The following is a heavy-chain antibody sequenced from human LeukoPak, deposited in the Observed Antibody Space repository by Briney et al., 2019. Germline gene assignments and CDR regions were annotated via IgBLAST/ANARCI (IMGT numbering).Heavy chain of an antibody. CDR1: GGSFSGYY. V-gene: IGHV4-34*01. Sequence: SETLSLTCAVYGGSFSGYYWSWIRQPPGKGLEWIGEINHSGSTNYNPSLKSRVTISVDTSKNQFSLKLSSVTAADTAVYYCARGADRNYGDYYYYYYGMDVWGQGTTVTVSS. CDR3: ARGADRNYGDYYYYYYGMDV. CDR2: INHSGST. D-gene: IGHD4-17*01. J-gene: IGHJ6*02.